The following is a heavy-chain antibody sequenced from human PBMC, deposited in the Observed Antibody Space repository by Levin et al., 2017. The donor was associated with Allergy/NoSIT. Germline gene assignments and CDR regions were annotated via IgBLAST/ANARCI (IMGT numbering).Heavy chain of an antibody. CDR3: ARDRFLGYCSGGSCYSGRGISDY. V-gene: IGHV3-48*02. CDR1: GFTFSSYS. CDR2: ISSSSSTI. D-gene: IGHD2-15*01. J-gene: IGHJ4*02. Sequence: LSLTCAASGFTFSSYSMNWVRQAPGKGLEWVSYISSSSSTIYYADSVKGRFTISRDNAKNSLYLQMNSLRDEDTAVYYCARDRFLGYCSGGSCYSGRGISDYWGQGTLVTVSS.